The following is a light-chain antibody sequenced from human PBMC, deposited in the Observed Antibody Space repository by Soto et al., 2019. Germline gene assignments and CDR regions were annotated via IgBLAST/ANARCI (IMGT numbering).Light chain of an antibody. CDR1: SSDVGGYNY. Sequence: QSVLTQPASVSGSPGQSITISCTGTSSDVGGYNYVSWYQQHPCKAPKVMIYEVSNRPSGVSNRFSGSKSGNTSSLTISGLQAEDEADYYCSSYRIIGSLGFGTGTKLTVL. CDR3: SSYRIIGSLG. J-gene: IGLJ1*01. CDR2: EVS. V-gene: IGLV2-14*01.